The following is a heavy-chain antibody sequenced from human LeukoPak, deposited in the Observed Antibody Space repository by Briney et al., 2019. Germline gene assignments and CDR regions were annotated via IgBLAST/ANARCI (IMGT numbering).Heavy chain of an antibody. V-gene: IGHV3-66*01. J-gene: IGHJ4*02. Sequence: GGSLRLSCAASGFTVSDNYMYWVRQAPGKGLEWVSVIYSSGSTYYADFVKGRFTISRDISKNTLYLQMNSLRAEDTAVYYCARDTGGAILDYWGQGTLVTVSS. CDR1: GFTVSDNY. CDR3: ARDTGGAILDY. CDR2: IYSSGST. D-gene: IGHD3-16*02.